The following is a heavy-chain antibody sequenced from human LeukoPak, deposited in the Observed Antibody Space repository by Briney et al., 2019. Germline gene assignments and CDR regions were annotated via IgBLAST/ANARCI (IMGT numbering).Heavy chain of an antibody. CDR1: GVTFRSYV. CDR3: AKIRLGVPAALSYFDY. CDR2: ISGSGGST. D-gene: IGHD2-2*01. Sequence: PGGSLRLSCAASGVTFRSYVMSWVREAPGEGLGWGSDISGSGGSTYHADSVKGRFTISRDNSKNTLYLQMNSLRAEDTAVYYCAKIRLGVPAALSYFDYWGQGTLVTVSS. J-gene: IGHJ4*02. V-gene: IGHV3-23*01.